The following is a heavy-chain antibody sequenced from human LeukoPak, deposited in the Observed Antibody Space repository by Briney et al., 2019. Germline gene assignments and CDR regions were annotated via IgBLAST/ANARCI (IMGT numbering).Heavy chain of an antibody. CDR1: GFTFSSYE. CDR3: GASRQYVGAFDI. J-gene: IGHJ3*02. CDR2: ISSSSTII. Sequence: GGSLRLSCAASGFTFSSYELYWVRQAPGRGLEWISYISSSSTIIKYADSVRGRFTISRDDARESLYLQMSSLRADDTAIYYCGASRQYVGAFDIWGQGTLVTVSS. D-gene: IGHD3-16*01. V-gene: IGHV3-48*03.